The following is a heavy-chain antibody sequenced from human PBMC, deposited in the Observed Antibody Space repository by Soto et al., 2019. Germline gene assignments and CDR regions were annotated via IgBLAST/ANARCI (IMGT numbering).Heavy chain of an antibody. CDR1: GFTFSLYG. CDR3: AKKVGSSSVGH. V-gene: IGHV3-30*18. Sequence: QVQLVESGGGVVQPGRSLRLSCAASGFTFSLYGMHWVRQAPGKGLEWVALISLDGSNKYYADSVKGRFTISRDNSKNTLYLQMNSLRAEDTAMYYCAKKVGSSSVGHWGQRTLVTVSS. CDR2: ISLDGSNK. D-gene: IGHD6-6*01. J-gene: IGHJ4*02.